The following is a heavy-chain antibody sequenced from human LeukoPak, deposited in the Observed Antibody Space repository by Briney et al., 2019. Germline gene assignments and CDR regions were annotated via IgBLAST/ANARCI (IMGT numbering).Heavy chain of an antibody. CDR3: AGLDAFDI. CDR2: ISYDGSKK. J-gene: IGHJ3*02. V-gene: IGHV3-30-3*01. CDR1: GFTFSRYA. Sequence: GGSLRLSCAASGFTFSRYAMHWVRQAPGKGLEWVAVISYDGSKKYYADSVKGRFTISRDNSKNTLYLQMNSLRAEDTAVYYCAGLDAFDIWGQGTVVTVSS.